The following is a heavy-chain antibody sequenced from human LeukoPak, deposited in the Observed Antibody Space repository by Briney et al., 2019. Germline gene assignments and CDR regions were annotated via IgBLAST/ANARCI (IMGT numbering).Heavy chain of an antibody. J-gene: IGHJ4*02. V-gene: IGHV3-30*02. D-gene: IGHD3-10*01. Sequence: PGGSLRLSCAASGFTFRTYGMHWVRQAPGKGLEWVAFMRYDGSNEYYADSVKGRFTISRDNSKNTLYLQMNSLRAEDTAVYYCAKDYYGSGSLFDYWGQGTLVTVSP. CDR3: AKDYYGSGSLFDY. CDR1: GFTFRTYG. CDR2: MRYDGSNE.